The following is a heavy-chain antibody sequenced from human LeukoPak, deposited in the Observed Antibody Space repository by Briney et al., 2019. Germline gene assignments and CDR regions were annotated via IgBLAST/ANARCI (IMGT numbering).Heavy chain of an antibody. D-gene: IGHD3-16*01. J-gene: IGHJ5*02. CDR1: GFTFSSYA. V-gene: IGHV3-30-3*01. CDR3: AREGGGNWFDP. CDR2: ISYDGSNK. Sequence: GGSLRLSCAASGFTFSSYAMHWVRQAPGKGLEWVAAISYDGSNKYYADSVKGRFTISRDNSKNTLYLQMNSLRAEDTAVYYCAREGGGNWFDPWGQGTLVTVSS.